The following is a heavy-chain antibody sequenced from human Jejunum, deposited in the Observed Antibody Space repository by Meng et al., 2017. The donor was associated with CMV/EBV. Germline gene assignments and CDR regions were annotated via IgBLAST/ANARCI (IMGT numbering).Heavy chain of an antibody. J-gene: IGHJ4*02. CDR3: AREVPGMVTRFDH. V-gene: IGHV3-48*03. CDR2: SSISGDII. CDR1: GFSLSRFE. D-gene: IGHD4-23*01. Sequence: GFSLSRFEMNWVRQSPGKGLEWLSYSSISGDIIHYADSVKGRFTISRDNSKNLLYLQMSSLRAEDTAVYYCAREVPGMVTRFDHWGQGTLVTVSS.